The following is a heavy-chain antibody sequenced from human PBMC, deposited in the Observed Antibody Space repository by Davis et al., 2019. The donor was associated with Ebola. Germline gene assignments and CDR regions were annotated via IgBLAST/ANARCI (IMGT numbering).Heavy chain of an antibody. CDR2: INHSGST. Sequence: MPGGSLRLSCAVYGGSFSGYYWSWIRQPPGKGLEWIGEINHSGSTNYNPSLKSRVTISVDTSKNQFSLKLSSVTAADTAVYYCARGKYSSGWYRRYNWFDPWGQGTLVTVSS. V-gene: IGHV4-34*01. J-gene: IGHJ5*02. CDR1: GGSFSGYY. CDR3: ARGKYSSGWYRRYNWFDP. D-gene: IGHD6-19*01.